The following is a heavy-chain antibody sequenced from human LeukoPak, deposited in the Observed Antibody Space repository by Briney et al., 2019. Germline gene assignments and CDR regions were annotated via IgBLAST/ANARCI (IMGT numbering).Heavy chain of an antibody. J-gene: IGHJ4*02. D-gene: IGHD1-1*01. CDR2: IKQDGSEE. CDR1: GFTFSTYW. Sequence: GGSLRLSCAPSGFTFSTYWMTWVRQALREGLEWVANIKQDGSEEYYVDSVKGRFTISKDNAKNSLYLQMNSLRVEDTAVYYCARHIDWKFDYWGQGTLVTVSS. CDR3: ARHIDWKFDY. V-gene: IGHV3-7*01.